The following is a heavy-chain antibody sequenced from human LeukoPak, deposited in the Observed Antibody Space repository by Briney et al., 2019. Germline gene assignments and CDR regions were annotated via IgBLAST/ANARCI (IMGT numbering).Heavy chain of an antibody. J-gene: IGHJ4*02. V-gene: IGHV4-61*02. CDR1: GGSISSGSYY. Sequence: SETLSLTCTVSGGSISSGSYYWSWIRQPAGKGLEWIGRIYTSGSTNYNPSLKSRVTISVDTSKNQFSLKLCSATAADTAVYYCARSSTSWGSFDYWGQGTLVTVSS. D-gene: IGHD2-2*01. CDR3: ARSSTSWGSFDY. CDR2: IYTSGST.